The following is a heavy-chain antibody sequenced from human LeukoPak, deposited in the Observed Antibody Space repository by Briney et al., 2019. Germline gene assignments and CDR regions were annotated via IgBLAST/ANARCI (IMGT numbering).Heavy chain of an antibody. Sequence: GGSLRLSCAASGFTFSSYEMNWVRQAPGKGLEWVSYISSSGSTIYYADSVKGRFTISRDNAKNSLYLQMNSLRAEDMAVYYCARESRFYDFLSGRRIFDYWGQGTLVTVSS. CDR1: GFTFSSYE. CDR3: ARESRFYDFLSGRRIFDY. D-gene: IGHD3-3*01. V-gene: IGHV3-48*03. CDR2: ISSSGSTI. J-gene: IGHJ4*02.